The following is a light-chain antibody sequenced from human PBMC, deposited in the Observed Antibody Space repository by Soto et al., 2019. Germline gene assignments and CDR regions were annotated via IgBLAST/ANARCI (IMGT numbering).Light chain of an antibody. CDR3: AACDDILTGYV. J-gene: IGLJ1*01. Sequence: QSVLTQPPSASGTPGQRVTISCSGSSSNIESNTVTWYQQLPGTAPKLVIYSNYDRPSGVPDRFSGSTSGTSASLVIRGLQSEDEADYYCAACDDILTGYVFGGATKVTV. CDR1: SSNIESNT. CDR2: SNY. V-gene: IGLV1-44*01.